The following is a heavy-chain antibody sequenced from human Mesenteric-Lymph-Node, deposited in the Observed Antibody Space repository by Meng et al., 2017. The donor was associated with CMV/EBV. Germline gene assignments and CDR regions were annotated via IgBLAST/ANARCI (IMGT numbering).Heavy chain of an antibody. CDR3: ARANEGDGSGVYYYYGMDV. J-gene: IGHJ6*02. V-gene: IGHV4-61*01. CDR2: IYYSGST. CDR1: SGSYY. Sequence: SGSYYWSWIRQPPGKGLEWIGYIYYSGSTNYNPSLKSRVTISVDTSKNQFSLKLSSVTAADTAVYYCARANEGDGSGVYYYYGMDVWGQGTTVTVSS. D-gene: IGHD3-10*01.